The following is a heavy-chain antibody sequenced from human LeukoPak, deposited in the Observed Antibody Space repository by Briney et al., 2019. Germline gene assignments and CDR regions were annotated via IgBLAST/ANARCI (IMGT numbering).Heavy chain of an antibody. V-gene: IGHV1-69*13. CDR2: IIPIFGTA. CDR3: ARPGYSSSWDPADYWYFDL. Sequence: ASVKGSCKASGGTFSSYAISWVRQAPGQGLEWMGGIIPIFGTANYAQKFQGRVTITADESTSTAYMELSSLRSEDTAVYYCARPGYSSSWDPADYWYFDLWGRGTLVTVSS. D-gene: IGHD6-13*01. CDR1: GGTFSSYA. J-gene: IGHJ2*01.